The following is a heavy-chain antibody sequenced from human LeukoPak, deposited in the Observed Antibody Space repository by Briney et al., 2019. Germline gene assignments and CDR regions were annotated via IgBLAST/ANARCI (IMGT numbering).Heavy chain of an antibody. V-gene: IGHV3-30*18. CDR1: GFTFSNYG. CDR2: ISYDGSNE. J-gene: IGHJ4*02. Sequence: TGGSLRLSCAASGFTFSNYGMHWARQAPGKGLEWVAVISYDGSNEYYADSVKGRFTISRDNSKNTLYLQMNSLRAEDTAVYYCAKSGYRSSWHLHFDYWGQGTLVTVSS. CDR3: AKSGYRSSWHLHFDY. D-gene: IGHD6-13*01.